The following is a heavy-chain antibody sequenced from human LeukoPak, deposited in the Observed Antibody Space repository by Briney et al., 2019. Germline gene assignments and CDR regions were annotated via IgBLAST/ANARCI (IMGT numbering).Heavy chain of an antibody. Sequence: SETLSLTCTVSGGSISSYYWSWIRQPPGKGLEWIGYIYYSGSTNYNPSLKSRVTISVDTSKNQFSLKLSSVTAADTAVYYCASRSSGWYYYGMDVWGQGTTVTVSS. CDR1: GGSISSYY. J-gene: IGHJ6*02. CDR2: IYYSGST. D-gene: IGHD6-19*01. V-gene: IGHV4-59*08. CDR3: ASRSSGWYYYGMDV.